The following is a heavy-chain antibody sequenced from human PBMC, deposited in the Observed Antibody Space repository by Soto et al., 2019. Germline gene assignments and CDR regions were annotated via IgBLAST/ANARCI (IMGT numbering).Heavy chain of an antibody. D-gene: IGHD2-15*01. CDR2: IIPIFGTA. J-gene: IGHJ3*02. Sequence: QVQLVQSGAEVKKPGSSVKVSCKASGGTFSSYAISWVRQAPGQGLEWMGGIIPIFGTANYAQKFQGRVTITADESTSTAYMELSSLRSEDTAVYYCARSTSISYCSGGSCYFAFDIWGQGTMVTVSS. CDR1: GGTFSSYA. CDR3: ARSTSISYCSGGSCYFAFDI. V-gene: IGHV1-69*12.